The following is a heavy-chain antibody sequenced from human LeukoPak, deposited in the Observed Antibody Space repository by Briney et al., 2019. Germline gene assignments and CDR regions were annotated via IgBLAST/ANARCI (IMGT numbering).Heavy chain of an antibody. J-gene: IGHJ3*02. CDR3: ANALPRRPFDI. Sequence: PSETLSLTCGVYGGSFSSYYWTWIRQPPGKGLEWIGEITQSGRTNYNPSLKGRVTIAADTSKNQFSLRLTSVTAADTAVYYCANALPRRPFDIWARGQWSPSLQ. V-gene: IGHV4-34*01. CDR1: GGSFSSYY. CDR2: ITQSGRT.